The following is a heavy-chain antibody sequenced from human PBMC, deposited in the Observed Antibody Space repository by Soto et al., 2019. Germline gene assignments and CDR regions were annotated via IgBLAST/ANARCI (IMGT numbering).Heavy chain of an antibody. CDR2: IYYSGST. CDR1: GGSISSGDYY. D-gene: IGHD3-3*01. Sequence: QVQLQESGPGLVKPSQTLSLTCPVSGGSISSGDYYWSWIRQPPGKGLEWIGYIYYSGSTYYNPSLKSRVTISVDTSKNQCSRKVSAVTAADTAVYYCARKGSNDDFYGMDVWGQGTTVTVSS. J-gene: IGHJ6*02. CDR3: ARKGSNDDFYGMDV. V-gene: IGHV4-30-4*01.